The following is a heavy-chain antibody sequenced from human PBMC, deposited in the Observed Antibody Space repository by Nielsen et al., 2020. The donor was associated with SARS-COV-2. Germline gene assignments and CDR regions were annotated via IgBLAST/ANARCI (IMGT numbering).Heavy chain of an antibody. Sequence: GGSLRLSCAASGFTFSSYWMHWVRQAPGKGLVWVSHILSDGSTINYADSVRGRFTISRDNAKNTPYLQMNSLRAEDTAVYYCARDFYGSGSFPDYWGQGTLVTVSS. V-gene: IGHV3-74*01. CDR2: ILSDGSTI. D-gene: IGHD3-10*01. CDR1: GFTFSSYW. J-gene: IGHJ4*02. CDR3: ARDFYGSGSFPDY.